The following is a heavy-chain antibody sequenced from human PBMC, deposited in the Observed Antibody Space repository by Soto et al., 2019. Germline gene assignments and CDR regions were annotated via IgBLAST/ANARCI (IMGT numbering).Heavy chain of an antibody. CDR3: VRVGLNRNYDFDF. J-gene: IGHJ4*02. D-gene: IGHD3-16*01. Sequence: QVQLVQSGAEVKKPGASVKVSCKASGYTFNSYYIHWVRQAPGQGLEWMGWINPNSDVTGYAQSFQGRVSMTRDMSMTTAYMDLTRLRSDDTAVYYCVRVGLNRNYDFDFWGQGTLITVSS. CDR2: INPNSDVT. CDR1: GYTFNSYY. V-gene: IGHV1-2*02.